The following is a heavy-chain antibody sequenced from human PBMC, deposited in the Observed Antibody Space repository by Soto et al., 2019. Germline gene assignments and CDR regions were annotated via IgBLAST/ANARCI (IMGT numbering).Heavy chain of an antibody. CDR2: IIPIFGTA. V-gene: IGHV1-69*13. D-gene: IGHD3-22*01. J-gene: IGHJ6*02. Sequence: ASVKVSCKAPGGTFSSYAISWVRQAPGQGLEWMGGIIPIFGTANYAQKFQGRVTITADESTSTAYMELSSLRSEDTAVYYCAREGRQVITTDYYYGMDVWGQGTTVTVSS. CDR3: AREGRQVITTDYYYGMDV. CDR1: GGTFSSYA.